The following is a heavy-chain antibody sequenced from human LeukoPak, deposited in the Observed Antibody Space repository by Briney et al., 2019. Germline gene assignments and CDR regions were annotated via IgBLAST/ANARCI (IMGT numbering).Heavy chain of an antibody. D-gene: IGHD3-10*01. CDR1: GGSFSAYY. CDR2: IYNSGGT. V-gene: IGHV4-34*03. CDR3: TKSDGYGLIRI. Sequence: SETLSLTCAVYGGSFSAYYWSWIRQLPGKGLEWIGSIYNSGGTYYNPSLKSRVTISLDTSKNQFSLKVISMTAADTAAYYCTKSDGYGLIRICGRGTMVTVSS. J-gene: IGHJ3*02.